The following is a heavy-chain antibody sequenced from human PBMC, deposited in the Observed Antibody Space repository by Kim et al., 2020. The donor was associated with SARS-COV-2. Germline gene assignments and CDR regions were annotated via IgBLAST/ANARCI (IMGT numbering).Heavy chain of an antibody. J-gene: IGHJ6*02. CDR3: ARDPTEWMTPSEDYYYGMDV. CDR2: INTNTGNP. Sequence: ASVKVSCKASGYTFTSYAMNWVRQAPGQGLEWMGWINTNTGNPTYAQGFTGRFVFSLDTSVSTAYLQISSLKAEDTAVYYCARDPTEWMTPSEDYYYGMDVWGQGTTVTVSS. D-gene: IGHD3-3*01. V-gene: IGHV7-4-1*02. CDR1: GYTFTSYA.